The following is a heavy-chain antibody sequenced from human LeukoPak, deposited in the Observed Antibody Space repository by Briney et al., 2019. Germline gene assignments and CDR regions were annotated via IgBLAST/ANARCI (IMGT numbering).Heavy chain of an antibody. CDR3: AKDGEGGGAFDI. J-gene: IGHJ3*02. D-gene: IGHD3-10*01. CDR1: GFTFDDYT. V-gene: IGHV3-43*01. Sequence: PGGSLRLSCAASGFTFDDYTMHWVRQAPGKGLEWVSLISWDGGSTYYADSVKGRFTISRDNSKNSLYLQMNSLRTEDTALYYCAKDGEGGGAFDIWGQGTMVTVSS. CDR2: ISWDGGST.